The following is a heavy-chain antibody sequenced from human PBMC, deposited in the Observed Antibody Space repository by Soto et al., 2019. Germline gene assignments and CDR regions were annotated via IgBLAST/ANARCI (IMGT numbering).Heavy chain of an antibody. Sequence: EVQLVESGGGLVQPGGSLRLSCAASGFTVNTYYMNWVRQAPGEGLEWVSVVYSGGTTYYADSVRGRFTISRDNSKSTLFLQMNSLRAEDTALYYCARGRSASSDFDSWGQGTLVTVSS. CDR2: VYSGGTT. CDR3: ARGRSASSDFDS. CDR1: GFTVNTYY. D-gene: IGHD3-10*01. J-gene: IGHJ4*02. V-gene: IGHV3-66*01.